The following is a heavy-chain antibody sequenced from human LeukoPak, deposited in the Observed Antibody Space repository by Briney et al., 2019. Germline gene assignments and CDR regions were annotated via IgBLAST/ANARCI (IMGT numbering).Heavy chain of an antibody. D-gene: IGHD5-18*01. Sequence: GGSLRLSCAASGFTFSSYGMHWVRQAPGKGLEWVAVIWYDGNNKYYADSVKGRFTISRDNSKNTLYLQMNSLRAEDTAVYYCAKDWGYTTMVSYYFDYWGQGTLVTVS. J-gene: IGHJ4*02. V-gene: IGHV3-33*06. CDR3: AKDWGYTTMVSYYFDY. CDR2: IWYDGNNK. CDR1: GFTFSSYG.